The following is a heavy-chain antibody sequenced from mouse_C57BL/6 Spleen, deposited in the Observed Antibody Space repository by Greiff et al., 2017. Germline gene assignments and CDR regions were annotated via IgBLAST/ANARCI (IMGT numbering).Heavy chain of an antibody. CDR1: GYTFTSYW. V-gene: IGHV1-64*01. Sequence: VQLQQPGAELVKPGASVKLSCKASGYTFTSYWLHWVKQSPGQGLEWIGMIHPNSGSTNYNEKFKSKATLTVDKSSSTAYMQLSSLTSEDSAVYYCARDSSGYDAMDYWGQGTSVPVSS. CDR2: IHPNSGST. D-gene: IGHD3-2*02. CDR3: ARDSSGYDAMDY. J-gene: IGHJ4*01.